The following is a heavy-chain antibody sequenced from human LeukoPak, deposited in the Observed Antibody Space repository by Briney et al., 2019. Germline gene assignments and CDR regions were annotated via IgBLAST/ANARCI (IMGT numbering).Heavy chain of an antibody. CDR3: ARHYYGSGSHFDY. J-gene: IGHJ4*02. Sequence: GGSLRLSCAASGFIFSSYDMHWVRQAPGKGLEWVAVIWYDGSNKYYADSVKGRFTISRDNSKNTLYLQMNSLRVEDTAVYYCARHYYGSGSHFDYWGQGTLVTVSS. CDR1: GFIFSSYD. V-gene: IGHV3-33*01. D-gene: IGHD3-10*01. CDR2: IWYDGSNK.